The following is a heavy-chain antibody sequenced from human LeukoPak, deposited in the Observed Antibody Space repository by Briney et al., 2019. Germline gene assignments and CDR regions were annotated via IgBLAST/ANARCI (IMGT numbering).Heavy chain of an antibody. J-gene: IGHJ4*02. CDR2: ISSSGSTI. D-gene: IGHD2-15*01. Sequence: GGSLRLSCAASGFTFSDYYMSWIRQAPGKGLEWVSYISSSGSTIYYADSVKGRFTISRDNAKNSQYLQMNSLRAEDTAVYYCARAPRRSGGSCYYVDYWGQGTLVTVSS. CDR1: GFTFSDYY. V-gene: IGHV3-11*01. CDR3: ARAPRRSGGSCYYVDY.